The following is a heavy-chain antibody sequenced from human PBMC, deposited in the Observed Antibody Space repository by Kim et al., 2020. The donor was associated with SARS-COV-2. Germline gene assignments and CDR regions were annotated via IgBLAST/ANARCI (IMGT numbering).Heavy chain of an antibody. J-gene: IGHJ3*02. Sequence: ASVKVSCKASGYTFTSYGISWVRQAPGQGLEWMGWISAYNGNTNYAQKLQGRVTMTTDTSTSTAYMELRSLRSDDTAVYYCARVRIYYDSSGYPAHDAFDIWGQGTMVTVSS. V-gene: IGHV1-18*01. CDR3: ARVRIYYDSSGYPAHDAFDI. D-gene: IGHD3-22*01. CDR1: GYTFTSYG. CDR2: ISAYNGNT.